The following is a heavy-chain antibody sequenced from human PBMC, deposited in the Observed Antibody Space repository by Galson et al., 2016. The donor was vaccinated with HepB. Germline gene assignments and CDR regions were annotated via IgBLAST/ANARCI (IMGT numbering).Heavy chain of an antibody. CDR2: MNPNSGNI. V-gene: IGHV1-8*01. CDR1: GDTFTSYD. CDR3: ARGGGMDG. J-gene: IGHJ6*02. Sequence: SVKVSCKASGDTFTSYDINWVRQATGQGLEWMGWMNPNSGNIGYAQKFQVRFTMTRNTSINTAYMELSSLTSEDTAVYYCARGGGMDGWGQGTTVTVSS.